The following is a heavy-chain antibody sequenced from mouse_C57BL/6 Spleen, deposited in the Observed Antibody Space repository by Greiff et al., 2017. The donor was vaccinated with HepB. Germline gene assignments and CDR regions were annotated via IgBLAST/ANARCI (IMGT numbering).Heavy chain of an antibody. CDR1: GFNIKDDY. CDR2: IDPENGDT. Sequence: VQLKQSGAELVRPGASVKLSCTASGFNIKDDYMHWVKQRPEQGLEWIGWIDPENGDTEYASKFQGKATITADTSSNTAYLQLSSLTSEDTAVYYGTIYYGNYEDYWGQGTTLTVSS. D-gene: IGHD2-1*01. J-gene: IGHJ2*01. CDR3: TIYYGNYEDY. V-gene: IGHV14-4*01.